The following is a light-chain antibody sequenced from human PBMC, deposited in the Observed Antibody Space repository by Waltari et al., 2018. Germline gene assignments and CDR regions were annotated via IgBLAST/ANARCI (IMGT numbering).Light chain of an antibody. V-gene: IGLV3-21*03. CDR1: NIGSKS. CDR3: QVWDSDTDHFV. J-gene: IGLJ1*01. Sequence: SYVLTQPPSVSVAPGKTASITCGGNNIGSKSVHWYQQKPGQAPVLVIFHNGDRPSGIPGRLSGSNAGDTATLTITRVEAGDEADYYCQVWDSDTDHFVFGTGTKINVL. CDR2: HNG.